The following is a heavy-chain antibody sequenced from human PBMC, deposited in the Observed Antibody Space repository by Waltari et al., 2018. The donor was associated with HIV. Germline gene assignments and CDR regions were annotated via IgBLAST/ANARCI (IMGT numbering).Heavy chain of an antibody. CDR3: ARDRGVTTVTTYYYYYGMDV. CDR1: GFTVSSNY. V-gene: IGHV3-53*02. D-gene: IGHD4-17*01. J-gene: IGHJ6*02. Sequence: EVQLVETGGGLIQPGGSLRLSCAASGFTVSSNYMSWVRQAPGKGLEWVSVIYSGGSTYYADSVKGRFTISRDNSKNTLYLQMNSLRAEDTAVYYCARDRGVTTVTTYYYYYGMDVWGQGTTVTVSS. CDR2: IYSGGST.